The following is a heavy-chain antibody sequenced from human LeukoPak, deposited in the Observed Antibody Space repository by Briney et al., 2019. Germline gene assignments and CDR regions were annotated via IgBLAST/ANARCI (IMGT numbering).Heavy chain of an antibody. D-gene: IGHD3-16*02. CDR3: ARANDYVWGSYRYYYYYYMDV. CDR2: INPNSGGT. V-gene: IGHV1-2*02. Sequence: ASVKVSCEASGYTFTGYYMHWVRQAPGQGLEWMGWINPNSGGTNYAQKFQGRVTMTRDTSISTAYMELSRLRSDDTAVYYCARANDYVWGSYRYYYYYYMDVWGKGTTVTVSS. CDR1: GYTFTGYY. J-gene: IGHJ6*03.